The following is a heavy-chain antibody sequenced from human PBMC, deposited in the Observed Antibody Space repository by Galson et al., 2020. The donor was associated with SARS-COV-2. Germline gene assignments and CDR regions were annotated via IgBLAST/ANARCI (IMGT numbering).Heavy chain of an antibody. CDR2: ISDDGSDK. V-gene: IGHV3-30*04. D-gene: IGHD6-19*01. J-gene: IGHJ4*02. Sequence: GGSLRLSCAASGFTFSTYAMHWVRQAPGKGLEWVTVISDDGSDKYYADSVKGRFTISRDNSKNTLFLQMNSLRPEDTAVYYCATDLDFGIAVTETRATPPFDYWGQGTLVTVSS. CDR1: GFTFSTYA. CDR3: ATDLDFGIAVTETRATPPFDY.